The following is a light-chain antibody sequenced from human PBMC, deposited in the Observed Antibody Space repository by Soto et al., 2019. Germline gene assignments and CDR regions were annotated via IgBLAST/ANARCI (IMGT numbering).Light chain of an antibody. J-gene: IGLJ3*02. CDR3: SSHTTRSTWV. Sequence: QSALTQPASVSGSPGQSITISCTGTSSDVGNYRYVSWYQQHPGKAPKLMVYEVTNRPSEVSDRFSGSKSGNTASLTISGLQAEDEADYYCSSHTTRSTWVFGGGTKVTVL. CDR1: SSDVGNYRY. CDR2: EVT. V-gene: IGLV2-14*01.